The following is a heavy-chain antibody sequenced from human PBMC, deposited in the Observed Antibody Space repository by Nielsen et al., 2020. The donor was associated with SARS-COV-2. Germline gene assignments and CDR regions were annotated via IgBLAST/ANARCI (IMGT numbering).Heavy chain of an antibody. Sequence: ASVKVSCKASGYTFTSYGISWVRQAPGQGLEWMGWISAYNGNTNYAQKLQGRVTMTTDTSTSTAYMELRSLRSDDTAVYYCARDLGMYSSSWYFRFDYWGQGTLVTVSS. CDR1: GYTFTSYG. CDR2: ISAYNGNT. D-gene: IGHD6-13*01. CDR3: ARDLGMYSSSWYFRFDY. V-gene: IGHV1-18*04. J-gene: IGHJ4*02.